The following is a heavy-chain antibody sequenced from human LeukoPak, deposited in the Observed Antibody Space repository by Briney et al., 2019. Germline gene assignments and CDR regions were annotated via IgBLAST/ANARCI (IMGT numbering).Heavy chain of an antibody. Sequence: PSETLSLTCTVSGGSISNYYWSWIRQPPGKGLEWIGYIDYSGTSNYSPSLYSRVTLSVDTSKNQFTLKLPSVTAADTAVYYCARGANFGDSGLDAFDIWGQGTMVTVSS. CDR2: IDYSGTS. D-gene: IGHD4-17*01. J-gene: IGHJ3*02. V-gene: IGHV4-59*01. CDR3: ARGANFGDSGLDAFDI. CDR1: GGSISNYY.